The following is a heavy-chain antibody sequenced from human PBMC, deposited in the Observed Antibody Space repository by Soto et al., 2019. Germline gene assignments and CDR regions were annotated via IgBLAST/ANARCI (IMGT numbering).Heavy chain of an antibody. Sequence: PGGSLRLSCATSGFTFSSYAMSWVRQAPGKGLEWVSAISGSGGSTYYADSVKGRFTISRDNSKNTLYLQMNSLRAEDTAVYYCAKDSSGYPGGYFDYWGQGTLVTVSS. CDR3: AKDSSGYPGGYFDY. D-gene: IGHD3-22*01. CDR1: GFTFSSYA. CDR2: ISGSGGST. V-gene: IGHV3-23*01. J-gene: IGHJ4*02.